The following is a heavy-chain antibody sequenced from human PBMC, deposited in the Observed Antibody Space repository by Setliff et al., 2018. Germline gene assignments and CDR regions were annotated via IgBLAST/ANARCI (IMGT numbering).Heavy chain of an antibody. Sequence: GPSVKVSCKTSGYSFTNYGINWVRQAPGQGLEWMGWNSVYAQKLQGRVTMTTDTSTSTAYMEVRSLRSDDTAVYYCARAPGTVVVPASRSAFDIWGQGTMVTVSS. CDR2: NSVY. D-gene: IGHD2-2*01. CDR1: GYSFTNYG. J-gene: IGHJ3*02. V-gene: IGHV1-18*01. CDR3: ARAPGTVVVPASRSAFDI.